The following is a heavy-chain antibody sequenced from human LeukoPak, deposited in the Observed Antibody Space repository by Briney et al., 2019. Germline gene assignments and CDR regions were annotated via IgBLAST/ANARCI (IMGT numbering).Heavy chain of an antibody. CDR2: IIPIFGTA. D-gene: IGHD6-19*01. CDR1: GGTFSSYA. V-gene: IGHV1-69*13. Sequence: ASVKVSCKASGGTFSSYAISWVRQAPGQGLEWMGGIIPIFGTANYAQKFQGRVTITADESTSTPYMELSSLRSEDTAVYYCARDKGPDAAGPFDYWGQGTLVTVSS. J-gene: IGHJ4*02. CDR3: ARDKGPDAAGPFDY.